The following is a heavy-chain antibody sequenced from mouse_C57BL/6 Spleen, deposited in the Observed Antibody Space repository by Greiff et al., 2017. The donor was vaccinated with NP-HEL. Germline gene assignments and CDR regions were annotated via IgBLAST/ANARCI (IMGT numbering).Heavy chain of an antibody. J-gene: IGHJ1*03. CDR1: GYTFTSYW. D-gene: IGHD1-1*01. V-gene: IGHV1-53*01. CDR2: INPSNGGT. CDR3: ARYGTVVDWYFDV. Sequence: QVQLQQPGTELVKPGASVKLSCKASGYTFTSYWMHWVKQRPGQGLEWIGNINPSNGGTNYNEKFKSKATLTVDKSSSTAYMQLSSLTSEDSAVYDGARYGTVVDWYFDVWGTGTTVTVSS.